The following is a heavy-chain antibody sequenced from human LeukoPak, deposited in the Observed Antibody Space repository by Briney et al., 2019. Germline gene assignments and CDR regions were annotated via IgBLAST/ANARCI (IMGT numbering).Heavy chain of an antibody. CDR3: ARGLGYCSGGSCYSHFAFDY. Sequence: PGGSLRLSCAAWGFTFSSYAMHWVRQAPGRGVEWGAVISYDGRNKYYADSVKGRFTISRDNSKNTLYLQMNSLRAEDTAVYYCARGLGYCSGGSCYSHFAFDYWGQGTLVTVSS. V-gene: IGHV3-30*04. CDR1: GFTFSSYA. D-gene: IGHD2-15*01. CDR2: ISYDGRNK. J-gene: IGHJ4*02.